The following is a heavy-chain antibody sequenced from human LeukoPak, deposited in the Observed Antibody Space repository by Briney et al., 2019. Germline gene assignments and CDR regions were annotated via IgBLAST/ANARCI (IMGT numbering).Heavy chain of an antibody. CDR2: INPNSGGT. Sequence: ASVKVSCKASGYTFTGYYMHWVRQAPGQGLEWMGWINPNSGGTNYAQKFQGRVTMTRDTSISTAYMELSRLRSDDTAVYYCARDYGWPVHLIDYWGQGTLVTVSS. V-gene: IGHV1-2*02. CDR3: ARDYGWPVHLIDY. D-gene: IGHD6-19*01. J-gene: IGHJ4*02. CDR1: GYTFTGYY.